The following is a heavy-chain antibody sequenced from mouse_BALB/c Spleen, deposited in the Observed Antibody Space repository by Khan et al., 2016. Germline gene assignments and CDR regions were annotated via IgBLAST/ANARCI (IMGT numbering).Heavy chain of an antibody. V-gene: IGHV1-9*01. Sequence: QVQLQQPGAELMKPGASVKISCKATGYTFSGYWIEWVKQRPGHGLEWIGEILPGSGTNYNETFKGKATFTADTSSNTAYMQLSSLTSEDSAVYYCARRGDYMSPYYYSLDYWGQGTSVTVSS. D-gene: IGHD2-12*01. J-gene: IGHJ4*01. CDR1: GYTFSGYW. CDR2: ILPGSGT. CDR3: ARRGDYMSPYYYSLDY.